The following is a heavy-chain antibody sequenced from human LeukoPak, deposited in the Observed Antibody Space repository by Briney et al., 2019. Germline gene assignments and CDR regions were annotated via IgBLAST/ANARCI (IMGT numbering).Heavy chain of an antibody. CDR2: INPSGGST. CDR3: ARHPDPPIAAAQLEDY. J-gene: IGHJ4*02. Sequence: GASVKVSCKASGYTFTSYYMHWVRQAPGQGLEWMGIINPSGGSTSYAQKFQGRVTMTRDTSTSTVYMELSSLRSEDTAVYYCARHPDPPIAAAQLEDYWGQGTLVTVSS. CDR1: GYTFTSYY. V-gene: IGHV1-46*01. D-gene: IGHD6-13*01.